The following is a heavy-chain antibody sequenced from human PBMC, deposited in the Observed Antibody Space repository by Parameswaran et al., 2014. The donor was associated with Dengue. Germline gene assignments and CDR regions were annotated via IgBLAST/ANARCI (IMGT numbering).Heavy chain of an antibody. V-gene: IGHV3-11*01. CDR2: ISSSGSTI. Sequence: SLKISCAASGFTFSDYYMSWIRQAPGKGLEWVSYISSSGSTIYYADSVKGRFTISRDNAKNSLYLQMNSLRAEDTAVYYCARALGPYYDFWSGYNSWFDPWGQGTLVTVSS. CDR3: ARALGPYYDFWSGYNSWFDP. D-gene: IGHD3-3*01. CDR1: GFTFSDYY. J-gene: IGHJ5*02.